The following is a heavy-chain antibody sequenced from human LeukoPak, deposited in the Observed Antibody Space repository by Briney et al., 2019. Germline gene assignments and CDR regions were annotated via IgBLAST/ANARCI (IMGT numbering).Heavy chain of an antibody. CDR3: ARATYSGIWYFDY. Sequence: GGSLRLSCAASGFIFSDYPVHWVRQAPGKGLEWVAVISYGGSNKYYADSVKGRFTISRDDSKNTLYLQMNSLRAEDTAVYYCARATYSGIWYFDYWGQETLVTVSS. CDR1: GFIFSDYP. J-gene: IGHJ4*02. D-gene: IGHD1-26*01. CDR2: ISYGGSNK. V-gene: IGHV3-30-3*01.